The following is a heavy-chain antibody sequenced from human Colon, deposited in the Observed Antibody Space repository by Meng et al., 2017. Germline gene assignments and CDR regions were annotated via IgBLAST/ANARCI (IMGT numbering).Heavy chain of an antibody. CDR1: GGSFSGYY. CDR3: ASFPPPGKQWLVTDY. CDR2: INRSGGT. V-gene: IGHV4-34*01. Sequence: QGQLQQLGAGHLKPSETLSLTCDVHGGSFSGYYWSWIRQPPGKRLEWIGHINRSGGTTYSPSLKSRVTISVDKSKNQFSLKLSSVTAADTAVYYCASFPPPGKQWLVTDYWGQGTLVTVSS. J-gene: IGHJ4*02. D-gene: IGHD6-19*01.